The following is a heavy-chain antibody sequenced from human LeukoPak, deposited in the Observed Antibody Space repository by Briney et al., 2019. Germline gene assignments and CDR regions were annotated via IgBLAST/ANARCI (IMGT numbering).Heavy chain of an antibody. Sequence: ASVKVSCKASGYTFTGYYMHWVRQAPGQGLEWMGWINPNSGGTNYAQKFQGRVTMTRDTSISTAYMELSRLRSDDTAVYHCARDEYCSSTSCSNWFDPWGQGTLVTVSS. J-gene: IGHJ5*02. V-gene: IGHV1-2*02. CDR1: GYTFTGYY. D-gene: IGHD2-2*01. CDR2: INPNSGGT. CDR3: ARDEYCSSTSCSNWFDP.